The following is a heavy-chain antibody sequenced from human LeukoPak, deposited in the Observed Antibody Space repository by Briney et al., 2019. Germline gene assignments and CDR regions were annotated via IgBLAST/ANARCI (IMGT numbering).Heavy chain of an antibody. V-gene: IGHV5-51*01. Sequence: GESLKISCQHSGDTFTTYWIGWVRQMPGKGLEWMGIIYPGDSDTRYSPSFQGQVTISADKSITTAYLQWSSLKASDTAMYYCARHSEKGNWFDPWGQGTLVTVSS. CDR1: GDTFTTYW. CDR2: IYPGDSDT. J-gene: IGHJ5*02. CDR3: ARHSEKGNWFDP.